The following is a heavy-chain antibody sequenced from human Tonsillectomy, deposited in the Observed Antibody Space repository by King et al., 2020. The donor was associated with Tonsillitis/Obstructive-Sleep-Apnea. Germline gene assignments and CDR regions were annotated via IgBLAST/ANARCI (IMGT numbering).Heavy chain of an antibody. V-gene: IGHV1-69*10. J-gene: IGHJ4*02. D-gene: IGHD5-24*01. CDR1: GGTFSSYA. CDR3: ASRTIHKRRDGYNLYDY. CDR2: IIPILGIA. Sequence: QLVQSGAEVKKPGSSVKVSCKASGGTFSSYAISWVRQAPGQGLEWMGGIIPILGIANYAQKFQGRVTITADKSTSTAYMELSSLRSEDTAVYYCASRTIHKRRDGYNLYDYWGQGTLVTVSS.